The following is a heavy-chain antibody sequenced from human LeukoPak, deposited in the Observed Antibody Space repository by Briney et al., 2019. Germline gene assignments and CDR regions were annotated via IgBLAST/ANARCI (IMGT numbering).Heavy chain of an antibody. CDR3: ARGAGSYYGY. D-gene: IGHD1-26*01. CDR1: GFTFSSYS. V-gene: IGHV3-21*01. J-gene: IGHJ4*02. CDR2: ITSSGRYI. Sequence: PGGSLRLSCAASGFTFSSYSMNWVRQAPGKGLEWVSSITSSGRYIYYADSVKGRFTISRDNAKNTLYLQMNSLRAEDTAVYYCARGAGSYYGYWGQRTLVTVSS.